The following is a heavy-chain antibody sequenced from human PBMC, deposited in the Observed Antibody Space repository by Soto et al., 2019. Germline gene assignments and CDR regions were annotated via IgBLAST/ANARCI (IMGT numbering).Heavy chain of an antibody. CDR2: ISAYNGDS. V-gene: IGHV1-18*01. J-gene: IGHJ5*02. Sequence: QVQLVQSATEVKKPGASVKVSCKSSGYAFSTYGISWVRQAPGQGLEWMAWISAYNGDSNYAQHLQDRVTLTTDTSTSTAYMELRSLRSDDTAVYFCARSSGTSYIWFDPWGQETLVIVSP. CDR3: ARSSGTSYIWFDP. CDR1: GYAFSTYG. D-gene: IGHD1-26*01.